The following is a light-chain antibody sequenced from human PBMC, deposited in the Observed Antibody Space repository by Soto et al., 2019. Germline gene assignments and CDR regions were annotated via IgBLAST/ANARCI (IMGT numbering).Light chain of an antibody. V-gene: IGKV1-39*01. CDR2: ASS. Sequence: DIQMTQSPSSLSASVGDRVTITCRTSQSVSIYVNWYQQKPGKAPILFIYASSSLQSGVPSRFSGSGSGTDFTLTISSLEPEDFATYYCQQSYSTPTFGQGTKVEIK. J-gene: IGKJ2*01. CDR1: QSVSIY. CDR3: QQSYSTPT.